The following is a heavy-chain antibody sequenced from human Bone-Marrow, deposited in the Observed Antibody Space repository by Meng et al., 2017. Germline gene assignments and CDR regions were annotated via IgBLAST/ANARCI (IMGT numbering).Heavy chain of an antibody. J-gene: IGHJ4*02. CDR2: INTNTGNP. D-gene: IGHD6-19*01. Sequence: ASVKVSCKASGYTFTSYAMNWVRQAPGQGLEWMGWINTNTGNPTYAQGFTGRFVFSLDTSVSTAYLQISSLKAEDTAVYYCARLGAVAGTIPYFDYWDQGTLVTVSS. CDR3: ARLGAVAGTIPYFDY. V-gene: IGHV7-4-1*02. CDR1: GYTFTSYA.